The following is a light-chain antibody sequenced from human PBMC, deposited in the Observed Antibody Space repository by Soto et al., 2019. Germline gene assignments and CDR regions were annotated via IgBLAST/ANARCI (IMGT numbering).Light chain of an antibody. CDR1: QSISSW. V-gene: IGKV1-5*01. CDR3: QQYNSYVWT. J-gene: IGKJ1*01. CDR2: DAS. Sequence: IEMTQSPSTLPASLGDRVTITCRASQSISSWLAWYQQKPGKAPKLLIYDASSLESGVPSRSRGSGSGTEFTLTISSLQPDDFATYYCQQYNSYVWTFGQGTKVDIK.